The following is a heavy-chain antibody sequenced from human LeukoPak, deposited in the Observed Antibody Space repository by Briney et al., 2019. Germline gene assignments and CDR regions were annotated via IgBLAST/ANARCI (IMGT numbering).Heavy chain of an antibody. Sequence: SVKVSCKASGGTFSSYAISWVRQAPGQGLEWMGRIIPILGIANYAQEFQGRVTITADKSTSTAYMELSSLRSEDTAVYYCATPLPQLELRNYYYYYGMDVWGQGTTVTVSS. V-gene: IGHV1-69*04. CDR2: IIPILGIA. CDR3: ATPLPQLELRNYYYYYGMDV. CDR1: GGTFSSYA. J-gene: IGHJ6*02. D-gene: IGHD1-7*01.